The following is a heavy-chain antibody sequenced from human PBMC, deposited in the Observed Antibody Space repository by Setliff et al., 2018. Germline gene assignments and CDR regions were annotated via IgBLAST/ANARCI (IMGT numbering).Heavy chain of an antibody. V-gene: IGHV4-39*01. D-gene: IGHD1-1*01. CDR3: ARTGTYRYFDY. CDR2: IYHGGDT. J-gene: IGHJ4*02. Sequence: SEPLSLTCTVSGGSINSGVYYWGWIRQPPGKGLEWIGRIYHGGDTYYNASLKSRLTISVDTSKNQFSLKLRSVTAADTAVYYCARTGTYRYFDYWGQGALVTVSS. CDR1: GGSINSGVYY.